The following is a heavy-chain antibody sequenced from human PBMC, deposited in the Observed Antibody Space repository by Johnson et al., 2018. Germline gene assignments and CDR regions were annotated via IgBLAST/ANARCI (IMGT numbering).Heavy chain of an antibody. CDR1: GFTFNTYW. Sequence: VQLQESGGGLVQPGGSLRLSCAASGFTFNTYWMSWVRQAPGKGLEWVANIKEDGSEKYYVDSVKGRFTISRDNAKNSLYLQINSLRAEDTAVYYCARSDYDYVWGSYRPAPAEYFQHWGQGTLVTVSS. J-gene: IGHJ1*01. V-gene: IGHV3-7*01. D-gene: IGHD3-16*02. CDR2: IKEDGSEK. CDR3: ARSDYDYVWGSYRPAPAEYFQH.